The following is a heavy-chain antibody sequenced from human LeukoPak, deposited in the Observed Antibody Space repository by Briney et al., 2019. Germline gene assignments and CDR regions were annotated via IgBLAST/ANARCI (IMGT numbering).Heavy chain of an antibody. V-gene: IGHV3-9*01. CDR2: ISWNNGKI. J-gene: IGHJ3*01. D-gene: IGHD3-22*01. CDR3: AKDMGVRLEVHDALDF. Sequence: GGSLRLSCAASEFTFGASAMHWVRQVPGKGLEWVSSISWNNGKIEYADSVNGRFIMSRDNAESSVYLQMNRLREDDTALYYCAKDMGVRLEVHDALDFWGQGTLVTVSS. CDR1: EFTFGASA.